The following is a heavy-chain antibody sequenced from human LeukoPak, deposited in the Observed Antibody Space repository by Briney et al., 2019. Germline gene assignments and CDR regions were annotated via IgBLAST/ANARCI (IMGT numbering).Heavy chain of an antibody. V-gene: IGHV4-34*01. CDR3: ARATDDEFYLYYGMDV. CDR2: ISQSGST. J-gene: IGHJ6*02. Sequence: PSETLSLTCAVYGGSFSGYYWSWIRQPPGRGLEWIGEISQSGSTNYNPSLKSRITMSVDTSKNQFSLQLRSMTAADTGVYFCARATDDEFYLYYGMDVWGQGTTVTVSS. CDR1: GGSFSGYY. D-gene: IGHD3-16*01.